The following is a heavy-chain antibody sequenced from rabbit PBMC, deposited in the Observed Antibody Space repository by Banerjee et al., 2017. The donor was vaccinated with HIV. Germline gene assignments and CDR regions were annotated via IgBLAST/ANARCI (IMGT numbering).Heavy chain of an antibody. Sequence: QEQLEESGGDLVKPEGSLTLTCTASGFSFSSSYWICWVRQAPGKGLEWIACIAAGSSGSTYYASWAKGRFTISKTSSTTVTLQMTSLTAADTATYFCARGGASSWDYYSYLDLWGPGTLVTVS. D-gene: IGHD1-1*01. J-gene: IGHJ4*01. CDR1: GFSFSSSYW. CDR2: IAAGSSGST. CDR3: ARGGASSWDYYSYLDL. V-gene: IGHV1S45*01.